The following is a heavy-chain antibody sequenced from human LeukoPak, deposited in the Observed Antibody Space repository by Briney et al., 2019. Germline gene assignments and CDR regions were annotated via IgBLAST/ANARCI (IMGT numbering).Heavy chain of an antibody. Sequence: ASVKVSCKASGYTFNNHYMYWVRQAPGQGLEWMGVINPSGGSTSYAQKFQGRVTMTRDTSTRTVYMEVNSLRSEDTAVYYCARDEGEPYYYYGMDVWGQGTTVTVSS. CDR2: INPSGGST. CDR3: ARDEGEPYYYYGMDV. J-gene: IGHJ6*02. CDR1: GYTFNNHY. V-gene: IGHV1-46*02.